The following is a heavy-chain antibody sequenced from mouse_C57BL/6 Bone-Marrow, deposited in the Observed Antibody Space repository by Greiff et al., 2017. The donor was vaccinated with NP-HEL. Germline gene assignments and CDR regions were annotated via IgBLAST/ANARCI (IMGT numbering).Heavy chain of an antibody. Sequence: QVQLQQSGAELVKPGASVKLSCKASGYTFTSYWMHWVKQRPGQGLEWIGMIHPNSGSTNYNEKFKSKATLTVDKSSSTAYMQLSSLTSEDSAVYYCAREGPYYDYSFAYWGQGTLVTVSA. CDR2: IHPNSGST. V-gene: IGHV1-64*01. D-gene: IGHD2-4*01. CDR3: AREGPYYDYSFAY. CDR1: GYTFTSYW. J-gene: IGHJ3*01.